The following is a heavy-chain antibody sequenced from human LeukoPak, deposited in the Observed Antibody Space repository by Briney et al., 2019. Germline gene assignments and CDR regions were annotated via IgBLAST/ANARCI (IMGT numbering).Heavy chain of an antibody. D-gene: IGHD6-19*01. CDR1: GGSLSSGSYY. V-gene: IGHV4-61*01. CDR2: IYYSGST. J-gene: IGHJ4*02. Sequence: SETLSLTCTVCGGSLSSGSYYWRWLRQPPGRGVEWIGYIYYSGSTNYNPSLKSRVTISVDTSKNQFSLKLSSVTAADTAVYYCARGVAVAGNLDYWGQGTLVTVSS. CDR3: ARGVAVAGNLDY.